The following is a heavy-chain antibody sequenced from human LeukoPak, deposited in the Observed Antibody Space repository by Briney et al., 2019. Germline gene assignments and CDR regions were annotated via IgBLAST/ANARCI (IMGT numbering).Heavy chain of an antibody. Sequence: ASVKVSCKASGYTFTGHFMHWVRQAPGQGLEWMGWINPNSGDTSYAQKFQGRVTMTRDTSISTAYMELSGLTSDDTAVYYCSRGGTADILTAYYNPPFEYWGQGTLVTVTS. D-gene: IGHD3-9*01. CDR1: GYTFTGHF. V-gene: IGHV1-2*02. CDR2: INPNSGDT. J-gene: IGHJ4*02. CDR3: SRGGTADILTAYYNPPFEY.